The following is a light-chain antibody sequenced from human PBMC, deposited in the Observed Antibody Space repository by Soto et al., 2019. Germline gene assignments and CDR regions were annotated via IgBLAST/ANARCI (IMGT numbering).Light chain of an antibody. CDR1: SRHVGGYDY. Sequence: QSALTQPASVSGSPGQSITISCTGTSRHVGGYDYVSWHQQHPGKAPKLMIYEVTNRPSGVSDRFSGSKSGNTASLTISGLQAEDEADYYCSSYTSSSTLAFGGGTKLTVL. J-gene: IGLJ2*01. CDR2: EVT. CDR3: SSYTSSSTLA. V-gene: IGLV2-14*01.